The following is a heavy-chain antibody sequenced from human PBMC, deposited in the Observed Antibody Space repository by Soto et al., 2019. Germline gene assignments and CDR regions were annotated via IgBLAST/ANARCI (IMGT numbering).Heavy chain of an antibody. CDR3: AKDPGHSIYCSGGSCNWFDP. Sequence: QVQLVESGGGVVQPGRSLRLSCAASGFTFSSYGMHWVRQAPGKGLEWVAVISYDGSNKYYADCVKGRFTIYRDNSKNKLFLEMNSQRAEDTAVYYCAKDPGHSIYCSGGSCNWFDPWGQGTLVTVSS. CDR2: ISYDGSNK. J-gene: IGHJ5*02. CDR1: GFTFSSYG. D-gene: IGHD2-15*01. V-gene: IGHV3-30*18.